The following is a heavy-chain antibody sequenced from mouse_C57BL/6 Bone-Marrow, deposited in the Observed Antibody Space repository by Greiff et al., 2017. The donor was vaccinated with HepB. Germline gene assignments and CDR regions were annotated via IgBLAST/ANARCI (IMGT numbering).Heavy chain of an antibody. Sequence: EVQLQESGGGLVQPGGSLKLSCAASGFTFSDYGMAWVRQAPRKGPEWVAFISNLAYSIYYADTVTGRFTISRENAKNTLYLEMSSRRSEDTAMYYCARSYDYDNWYFDVWGTGTTVTVSS. CDR1: GFTFSDYG. CDR3: ARSYDYDNWYFDV. V-gene: IGHV5-15*01. D-gene: IGHD2-4*01. J-gene: IGHJ1*03. CDR2: ISNLAYSI.